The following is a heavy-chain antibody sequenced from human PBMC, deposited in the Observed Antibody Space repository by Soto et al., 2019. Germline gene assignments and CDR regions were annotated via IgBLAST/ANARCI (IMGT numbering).Heavy chain of an antibody. CDR1: GGSLSGIP. V-gene: IGHV4-59*01. CDR3: ARVSNEYGGNGAFDY. Sequence: HVQLQESGPGQVKPSETLSLTCSVSGGSLSGIPWIWIRQPPGKGLEWVGYIYHTGRSNYNPSLKSRLTISLDMSRNQFSLQLTSVTAADTALYYCARVSNEYGGNGAFDYWGLGTLVTVSS. CDR2: IYHTGRS. D-gene: IGHD4-17*01. J-gene: IGHJ4*02.